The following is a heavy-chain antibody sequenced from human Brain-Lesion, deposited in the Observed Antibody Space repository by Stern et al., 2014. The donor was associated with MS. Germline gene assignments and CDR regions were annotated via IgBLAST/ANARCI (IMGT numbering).Heavy chain of an antibody. CDR3: ARDQRGITIFGVVTDYYYLGMDV. Sequence: QVQLVQSGAEVKKPGASVKVSCKTSGYIFTGYYIHWVRQAPGQGLEGMAWINPNTGGTNYAQKFQGRVTMSRDTSISTAYVELSSLTSDDTAVYYCARDQRGITIFGVVTDYYYLGMDVWGQGTTVTVSS. CDR1: GYIFTGYY. D-gene: IGHD3-3*01. V-gene: IGHV1-2*02. CDR2: INPNTGGT. J-gene: IGHJ6*02.